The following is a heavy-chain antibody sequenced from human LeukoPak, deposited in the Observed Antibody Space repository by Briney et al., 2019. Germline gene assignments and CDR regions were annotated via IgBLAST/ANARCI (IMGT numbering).Heavy chain of an antibody. CDR3: ARTRTVDWGPRAFDI. J-gene: IGHJ3*02. D-gene: IGHD3/OR15-3a*01. CDR1: GYSFTAYW. V-gene: IGHV5-51*01. Sequence: GESLKISCEGSGYSFTAYWIGWVRQMPGKGLEWMGVVYPDDSDTRYSPSFQGRVTISADRSSSTAFLQWSSLKGSDTATYYCARTRTVDWGPRAFDIWGQGTMVTVSP. CDR2: VYPDDSDT.